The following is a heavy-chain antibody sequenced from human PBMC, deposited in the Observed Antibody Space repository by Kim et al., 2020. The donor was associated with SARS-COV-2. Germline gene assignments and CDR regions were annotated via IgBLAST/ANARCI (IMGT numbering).Heavy chain of an antibody. CDR3: ARRYSSYGPYYFDY. CDR1: GGSISSSSYY. V-gene: IGHV4-39*01. J-gene: IGHJ4*02. CDR2: IYYSGST. Sequence: SETLSLTCTVSGGSISSSSYYWGWIRQPPGKGLEWIGSIYYSGSTYYNPSLKSRVTISVDTSKNQFSLKLSSVTAADTAVYYCARRYSSYGPYYFDYWGQGTLVTVSS. D-gene: IGHD5-18*01.